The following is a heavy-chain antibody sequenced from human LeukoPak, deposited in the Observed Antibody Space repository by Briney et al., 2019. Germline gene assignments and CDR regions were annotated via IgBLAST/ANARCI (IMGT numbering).Heavy chain of an antibody. Sequence: PGGSLRLSCAASGFTFSSYAMSWVRQAPGKGLEWVSGIIDSGESTYYANFAKGRFTISRDNSNHTLYLQMNSLRAEDTAVYYCAKLGGQELHNYYVAVCGKGTTVAVSS. CDR3: AKLGGQELHNYYVAV. D-gene: IGHD3-16*01. J-gene: IGHJ6*03. CDR1: GFTFSSYA. CDR2: IIDSGEST. V-gene: IGHV3-23*01.